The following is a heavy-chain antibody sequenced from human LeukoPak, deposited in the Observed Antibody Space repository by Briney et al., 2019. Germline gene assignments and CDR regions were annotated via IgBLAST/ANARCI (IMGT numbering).Heavy chain of an antibody. Sequence: SVKVSCKASGGTFSSYAISWVRQAPGQGLERMGGIIPIFGTANYAQKFQGRVTITADESTSTAYMELSSLRSEDTAVYYCARDPDCGGDCYSGFDYWGQGTLVTVSS. CDR3: ARDPDCGGDCYSGFDY. V-gene: IGHV1-69*13. D-gene: IGHD2-21*02. CDR2: IIPIFGTA. CDR1: GGTFSSYA. J-gene: IGHJ4*02.